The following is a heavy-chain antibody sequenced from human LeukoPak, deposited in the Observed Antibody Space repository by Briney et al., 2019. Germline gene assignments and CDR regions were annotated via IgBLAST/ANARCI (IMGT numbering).Heavy chain of an antibody. V-gene: IGHV3-30*02. D-gene: IGHD3-10*01. Sequence: PGGSLRLSCAASGFTFSTYGMHWVRQAPGKGLEWVALIWYDGTHKYSPDSVKGRFTISRDNSRNTVFLQMNRLRPEDTAVYYCVKEAYYGWGSSPTFYFDYWGQGTRVTVSS. CDR2: IWYDGTHK. CDR1: GFTFSTYG. CDR3: VKEAYYGWGSSPTFYFDY. J-gene: IGHJ4*02.